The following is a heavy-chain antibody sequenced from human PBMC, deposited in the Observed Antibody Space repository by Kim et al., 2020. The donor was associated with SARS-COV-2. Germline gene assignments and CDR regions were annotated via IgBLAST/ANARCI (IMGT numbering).Heavy chain of an antibody. Sequence: GGSLRLSCSVFGFSFSHYAMYWVRQAPGKGLEYVSAISTDGRETFYTDSVKGRFTISRDNSKNTLYLQMTSLRPEDTALYYCVKTSSTWPRHFDYWGQGTLVTVSS. CDR3: VKTSSTWPRHFDY. J-gene: IGHJ4*02. CDR2: ISTDGRET. V-gene: IGHV3-64D*09. D-gene: IGHD6-13*01. CDR1: GFSFSHYA.